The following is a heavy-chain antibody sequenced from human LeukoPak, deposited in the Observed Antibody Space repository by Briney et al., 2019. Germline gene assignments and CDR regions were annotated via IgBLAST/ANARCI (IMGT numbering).Heavy chain of an antibody. V-gene: IGHV3-9*01. CDR1: GFTFDDYA. D-gene: IGHD5-18*01. J-gene: IGHJ4*02. CDR3: AKASDDTAMVTYFDY. CDR2: ISWNSGSI. Sequence: GRSLRLSCAASGFTFDDYAMHWVRQAPGKGLEWVSGISWNSGSIGYADSVKGRFTISRDNAKNSLYLQMNSLRAEVTALYYCAKASDDTAMVTYFDYWGQGTLVTVSS.